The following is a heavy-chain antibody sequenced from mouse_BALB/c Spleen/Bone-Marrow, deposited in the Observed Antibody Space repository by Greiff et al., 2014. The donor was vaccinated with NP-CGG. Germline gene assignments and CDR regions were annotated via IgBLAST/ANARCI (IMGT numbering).Heavy chain of an antibody. J-gene: IGHJ2*01. D-gene: IGHD1-1*01. CDR3: ARQYGNRLDY. V-gene: IGHV1-4*02. Sequence: VQLQQSAAELARPGASVKMSCKTSGYRFTSYRIHLVKQRPGQGLEWIGDIYPGSGCNEYNQKFKDKTTFTADTSSNTAYMQLSSLTSEDSAVYYCARQYGNRLDYWGQGTTLTVTS. CDR1: GYRFTSYR. CDR2: IYPGSGCN.